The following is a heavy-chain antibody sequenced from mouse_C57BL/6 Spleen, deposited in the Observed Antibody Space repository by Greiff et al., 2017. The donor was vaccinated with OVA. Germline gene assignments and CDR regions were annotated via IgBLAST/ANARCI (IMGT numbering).Heavy chain of an antibody. CDR3: ANDGYYAMDY. CDR1: GFTFSDYG. CDR2: ISSGSSTI. V-gene: IGHV5-17*01. J-gene: IGHJ4*01. Sequence: EVKVVESGGGLVKPGGSLKLSCAASGFTFSDYGMHWVRQAPEKGLEWVAYISSGSSTIYYADTVKGRFTIARDNAKNTLFLQMTSLRSEDTAMYYCANDGYYAMDYWGQGTSVTVSS. D-gene: IGHD2-3*01.